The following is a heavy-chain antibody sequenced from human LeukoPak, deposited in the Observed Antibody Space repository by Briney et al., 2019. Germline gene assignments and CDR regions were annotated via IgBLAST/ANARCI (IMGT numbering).Heavy chain of an antibody. CDR1: GGSISSSSYY. CDR2: INHSGST. CDR3: ARLPRRPGVWSIIAAAGTKTDY. D-gene: IGHD6-13*01. Sequence: SETLSLTCTVSGGSISSSSYYWGWIRQPPGKGLEWIGEINHSGSTNYNPSLKSRVTISVDTSKNQFSLKLSSVTAADTAVYYCARLPRRPGVWSIIAAAGTKTDYWGQGTLVTVSS. J-gene: IGHJ4*02. V-gene: IGHV4-39*07.